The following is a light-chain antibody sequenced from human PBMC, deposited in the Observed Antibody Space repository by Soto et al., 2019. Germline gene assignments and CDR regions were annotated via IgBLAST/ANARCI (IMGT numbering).Light chain of an antibody. CDR1: TSDVGDYNL. Sequence: QSVLTQPASVSGSPGQSIAISCTGTTSDVGDYNLVSWYQQHPGKAPKLMIYDVSSRPSGISNRLSGSKSGNTASLTISGLQAEDEADYYCSSYTSSSTLYVFGTGTKVTVL. CDR3: SSYTSSSTLYV. V-gene: IGLV2-14*01. J-gene: IGLJ1*01. CDR2: DVS.